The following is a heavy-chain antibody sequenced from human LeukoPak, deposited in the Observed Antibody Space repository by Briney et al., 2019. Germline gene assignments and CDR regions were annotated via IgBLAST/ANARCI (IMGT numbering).Heavy chain of an antibody. V-gene: IGHV4-34*01. J-gene: IGHJ6*03. CDR3: ARQRGGWYYRGEEKRPTHMDV. CDR2: INHSGST. Sequence: SETLSLTCAVYGGSFSGYYWSWIRQPPGKGLEWIGEINHSGSTNYNPSLKSRVTISVDTSKNQFSLKLSSVTAADTAVYYCARQRGGWYYRGEEKRPTHMDVWGKGTTVTVSS. CDR1: GGSFSGYY. D-gene: IGHD6-19*01.